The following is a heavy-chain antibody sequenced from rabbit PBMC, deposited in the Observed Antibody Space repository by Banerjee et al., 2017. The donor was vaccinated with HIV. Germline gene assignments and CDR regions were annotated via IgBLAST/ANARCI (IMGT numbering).Heavy chain of an antibody. J-gene: IGHJ4*01. V-gene: IGHV1S45*01. CDR1: GFSLSVSYY. Sequence: QEQLVESGGGLVQPEGSLTLTCTVSGFSLSVSYYMCWVRQAPGKGLEWIGCINTGSSDNTYYASWVNGRFTISRTSSTTVTLQMTSLTAADTATYFCARDRASSGGYVWDLWGPGTLVTVS. D-gene: IGHD1-1*01. CDR3: ARDRASSGGYVWDL. CDR2: INTGSSDNT.